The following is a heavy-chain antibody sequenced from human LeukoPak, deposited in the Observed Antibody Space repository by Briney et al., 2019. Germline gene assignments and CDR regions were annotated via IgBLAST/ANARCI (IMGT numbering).Heavy chain of an antibody. D-gene: IGHD4-17*01. CDR2: INHSGSS. J-gene: IGHJ1*01. CDR1: GGSFSGYY. V-gene: IGHV4-34*01. CDR3: ARCEDGDYYFQH. Sequence: PSETLSLTCAVYGGSFSGYYWSWIRQPPGKGLERIGEINHSGSSNYNPSLKSRVTISVDTSKNQFSLKLSSVTAADTAVYYCARCEDGDYYFQHWGQGTLVTVSS.